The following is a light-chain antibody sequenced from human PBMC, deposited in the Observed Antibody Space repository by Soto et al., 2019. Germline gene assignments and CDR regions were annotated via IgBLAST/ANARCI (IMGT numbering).Light chain of an antibody. CDR2: LGS. Sequence: EIVMTQSPLFLPVTPGEPASISCRSSQSLLDSDGDNYVDWYLQKPGQSPQLLIYLGSSRASGVPGRFSGSGSGTEFTLTISSLQSEDFAVYYCQQYNNWPSITVGQGTRLESK. CDR1: QSLLDSDGDNY. J-gene: IGKJ5*01. CDR3: QQYNNWPSIT. V-gene: IGKV2-28*01.